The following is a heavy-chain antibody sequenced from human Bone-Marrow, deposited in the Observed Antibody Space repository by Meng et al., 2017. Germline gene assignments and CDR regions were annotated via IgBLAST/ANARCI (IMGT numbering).Heavy chain of an antibody. CDR1: DYTLTSDG. Sequence: QGEGVQSGAEVKKPGAPGKVSCKGSDYTLTSDGFSWVRQAPGKGLEWMGWISAYNGNTNYAQKLQGRVTMTTDTSTSTAYMELRSLRSDDTAVYYCARTYYYDSSGYYSSRYWGQGTLVTVSS. V-gene: IGHV1-18*04. CDR3: ARTYYYDSSGYYSSRY. J-gene: IGHJ4*02. CDR2: ISAYNGNT. D-gene: IGHD3-22*01.